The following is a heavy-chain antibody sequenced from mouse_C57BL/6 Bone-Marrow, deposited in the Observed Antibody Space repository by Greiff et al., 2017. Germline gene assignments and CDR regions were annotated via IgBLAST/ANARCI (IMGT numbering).Heavy chain of an antibody. CDR3: ARTYYGSSYWYFDV. CDR1: GYTFTSYW. J-gene: IGHJ1*03. D-gene: IGHD1-1*01. Sequence: QVQLQQPGAELVKPGASVKLSCKASGYTFTSYWMHWVTPRPGRGLEWMGRIDPNSGDTKYNEKFKGKATLTVDKPSSTAYMQLSSLTSEDSAFYYCARTYYGSSYWYFDVWGTGTTVTVAS. CDR2: IDPNSGDT. V-gene: IGHV1-72*01.